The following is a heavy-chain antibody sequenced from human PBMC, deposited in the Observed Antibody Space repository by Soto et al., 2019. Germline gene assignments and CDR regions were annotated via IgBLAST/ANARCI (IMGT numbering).Heavy chain of an antibody. V-gene: IGHV5-51*01. D-gene: IGHD3-10*01. CDR1: GYTFSSNW. CDR2: IYPGDSET. Sequence: PGESLKISCQTSGYTFSSNWIGWVRQMPGKGLEWMGIIYPGDSETRYSPSFQGQVTISADRSFSTAYLQWTSLQASDTAMYYCARTMVRGVIIAPYYGMDVWGQGTTVTVSS. CDR3: ARTMVRGVIIAPYYGMDV. J-gene: IGHJ6*02.